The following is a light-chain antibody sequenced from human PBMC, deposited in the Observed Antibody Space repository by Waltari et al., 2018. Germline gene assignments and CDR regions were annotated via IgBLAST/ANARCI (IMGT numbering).Light chain of an antibody. CDR3: QVWDTTSDHVV. CDR1: NIGGKS. Sequence: SYVLTQPPSVSVAPGKTARITCGGNNIGGKSVHWYQQRPGQAPLLVIYDDRHRPSGIPERFSASNSGNTATLTISRVEGEDEADYYCQVWDTTSDHVVFGGGTQLTVL. V-gene: IGLV3-21*03. CDR2: DDR. J-gene: IGLJ2*01.